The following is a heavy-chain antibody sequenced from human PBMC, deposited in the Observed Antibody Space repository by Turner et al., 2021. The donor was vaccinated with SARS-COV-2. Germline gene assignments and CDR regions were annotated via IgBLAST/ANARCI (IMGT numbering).Heavy chain of an antibody. CDR2: IWYDGSNK. V-gene: IGHV3-33*01. CDR3: ARDPNAGYYYMDV. CDR1: GFTFSSYG. J-gene: IGHJ6*03. Sequence: QVQLVESGGGVVQPGRSLRLSCAASGFTFSSYGMHWVRQAPGKGLEWGAVIWYDGSNKYYADSVKGRFTISRDNSKNTLYLQMNSLTAEDTAVYYCARDPNAGYYYMDVWGKGTTVTVSS. D-gene: IGHD2-8*01.